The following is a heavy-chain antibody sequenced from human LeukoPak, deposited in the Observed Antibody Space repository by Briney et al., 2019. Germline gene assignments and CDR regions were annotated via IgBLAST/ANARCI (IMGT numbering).Heavy chain of an antibody. V-gene: IGHV4-31*03. CDR1: GGSVSSGGYY. Sequence: SETLSLTCTVSGGSVSSGGYYWVWIRQRPGKGLEWIGYIYYTGSTSYNPSLKSRLTIAVDTSKNQFSLKLSSVTAADTAVYYCAKSRTRDGYILGQYYFDYWGQGTLVTVSS. CDR3: AKSRTRDGYILGQYYFDY. D-gene: IGHD5-24*01. CDR2: IYYTGST. J-gene: IGHJ4*02.